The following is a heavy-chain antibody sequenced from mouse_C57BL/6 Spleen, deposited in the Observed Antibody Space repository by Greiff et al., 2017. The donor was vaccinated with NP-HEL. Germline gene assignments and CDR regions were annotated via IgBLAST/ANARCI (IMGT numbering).Heavy chain of an antibody. D-gene: IGHD1-1*01. Sequence: VQLQESGPELVKPGASVKISCKASGYAFSRSWMNWVKQRPGKGLEWIGRIYPGDGDTNYNGKFKGKATLTADKSSSTAYMQLSSLTSEDSAVYFCARINYGSSPWYFDVWGTGTTVTVSS. CDR3: ARINYGSSPWYFDV. J-gene: IGHJ1*03. CDR1: GYAFSRSW. CDR2: IYPGDGDT. V-gene: IGHV1-82*01.